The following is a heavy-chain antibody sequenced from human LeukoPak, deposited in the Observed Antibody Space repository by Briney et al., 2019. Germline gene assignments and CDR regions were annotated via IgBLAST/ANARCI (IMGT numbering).Heavy chain of an antibody. CDR1: GFTFSSYA. CDR2: ISGSGGST. D-gene: IGHD3-22*01. Sequence: PGGSLRLSCAASGFTFSSYAMSWVRQAPGKGLEWVSAISGSGGSTYYADSVKGRFTISRDNSKNTLYLQMNSLKTEDTAVYYCTYIKDSSGYYYYYYGMDVWGQGTTVTVSS. CDR3: TYIKDSSGYYYYYYGMDV. J-gene: IGHJ6*02. V-gene: IGHV3-23*01.